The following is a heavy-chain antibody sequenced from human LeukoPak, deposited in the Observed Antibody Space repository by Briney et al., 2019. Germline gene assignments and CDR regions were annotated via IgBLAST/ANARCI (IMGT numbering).Heavy chain of an antibody. D-gene: IGHD3-22*01. J-gene: IGHJ4*02. CDR3: AREVSEGFDF. CDR1: GFTVSSIY. CDR2: FGTRSTSI. Sequence: GGSLRLSCAVSGFTVSSIYMSWVRQAPGKGLEWVSSFGTRSTSIYHAGSVKGRFAISRDNAKNSLYLQMNSLRAEDTALYYCAREVSEGFDFWGQGTLVTVSS. V-gene: IGHV3-21*01.